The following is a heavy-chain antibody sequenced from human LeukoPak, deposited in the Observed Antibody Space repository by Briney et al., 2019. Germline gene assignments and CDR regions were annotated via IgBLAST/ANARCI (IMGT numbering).Heavy chain of an antibody. CDR3: ARPSNWGFLFDY. CDR2: ISDDGNNK. Sequence: GGSLRLSCAASGFTFTNFAMHWVRQAPGKGLEWVTVISDDGNNKYFADSVKGRFTISRDNSKNTLYLQMNSLRAEDTAVYYCARPSNWGFLFDYWGQGTLVTVSS. V-gene: IGHV3-30*03. J-gene: IGHJ4*02. D-gene: IGHD7-27*01. CDR1: GFTFTNFA.